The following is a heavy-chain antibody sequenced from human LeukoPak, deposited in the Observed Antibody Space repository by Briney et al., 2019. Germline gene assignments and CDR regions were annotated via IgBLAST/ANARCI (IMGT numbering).Heavy chain of an antibody. J-gene: IGHJ4*02. V-gene: IGHV3-21*05. CDR3: ARDGRGYYDSSGYPDY. CDR1: GFTFRNHG. D-gene: IGHD3-22*01. CDR2: ISSSSYT. Sequence: GGSLRLSCAASGFTFRNHGFHWVRQAPGKGLEWISYISSSSYTDYADSVKGRFTISRDNAKNSLYLQMDSLRAEDTAVYYCARDGRGYYDSSGYPDYWGQGTLVTVSS.